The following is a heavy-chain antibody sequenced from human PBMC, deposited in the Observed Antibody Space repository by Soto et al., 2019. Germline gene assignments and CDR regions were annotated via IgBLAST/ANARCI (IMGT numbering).Heavy chain of an antibody. J-gene: IGHJ4*02. V-gene: IGHV3-33*01. CDR3: ARDKWASACNRITCSHFDY. Sequence: GGSLRLSCVTSGFTFNTYGFHWVRQGPGKGLEWLTVIWYDGKKKDYADSVKGRFTISRDDSKNTVYLQMNSLRAEDTAVYYCARDKWASACNRITCSHFDYWGQGTLVTVSS. D-gene: IGHD1-26*01. CDR2: IWYDGKKK. CDR1: GFTFNTYG.